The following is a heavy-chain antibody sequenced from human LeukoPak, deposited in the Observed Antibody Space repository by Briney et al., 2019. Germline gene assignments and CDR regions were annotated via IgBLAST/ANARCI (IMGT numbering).Heavy chain of an antibody. D-gene: IGHD6-13*01. V-gene: IGHV3-7*01. CDR3: AREPAPPGAAAGTGFDP. J-gene: IGHJ5*02. CDR2: INQDGSEK. Sequence: PGGSLRLSCAASGFTFSSYWMSWVRQAPGKGLEWVANINQDGSEKYYVDSVKGRFTISRDNAKNSLYLQMNSLRAEDTAVYYCAREPAPPGAAAGTGFDPWGQGTLVTVSS. CDR1: GFTFSSYW.